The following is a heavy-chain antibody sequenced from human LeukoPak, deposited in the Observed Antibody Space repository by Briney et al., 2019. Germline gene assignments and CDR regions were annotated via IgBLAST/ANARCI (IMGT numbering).Heavy chain of an antibody. J-gene: IGHJ4*02. CDR3: ARVTLTTVTASDY. D-gene: IGHD4-17*01. CDR1: GYTFTGYY. V-gene: IGHV1-2*02. CDR2: INPNTGGT. Sequence: ASVKVSCKASGYTFTGYYMHWVRQAPGQGLEWMGWINPNTGGTHYALKFQGGGTMTRDTSISTAYMELSRLRSDDTAVYYCARVTLTTVTASDYWGQGTLVTVSS.